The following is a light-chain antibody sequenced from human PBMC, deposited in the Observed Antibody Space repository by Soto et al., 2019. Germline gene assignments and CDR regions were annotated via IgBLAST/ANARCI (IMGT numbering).Light chain of an antibody. CDR2: GNS. J-gene: IGLJ2*01. CDR1: RSNIGAGYD. V-gene: IGLV1-40*01. CDR3: QSYDSSLSDVV. Sequence: QSVLTQPPSVSGAPGQRVTISCTGSRSNIGAGYDVHWYQQLPGTAPKLLIYGNSNRPSGVPDRVSGSKSGTSASLAITGLQAEDEADYYCQSYDSSLSDVVFGGGTKLTVL.